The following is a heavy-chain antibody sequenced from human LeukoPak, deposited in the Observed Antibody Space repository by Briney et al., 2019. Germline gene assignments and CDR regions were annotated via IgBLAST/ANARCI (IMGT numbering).Heavy chain of an antibody. CDR1: GFTFSSYG. CDR3: AKDQFRFGMDV. J-gene: IGHJ6*02. V-gene: IGHV3-30*18. D-gene: IGHD2-21*01. Sequence: GGSLRLSCAASGFTFSSYGMHWVRQAPGKGLEWVAVISYDGSNKYYADSVKGRFTISRDNSKNTLCLQMNSLRAEDTAVYYCAKDQFRFGMDVWGQGTTVTVSS. CDR2: ISYDGSNK.